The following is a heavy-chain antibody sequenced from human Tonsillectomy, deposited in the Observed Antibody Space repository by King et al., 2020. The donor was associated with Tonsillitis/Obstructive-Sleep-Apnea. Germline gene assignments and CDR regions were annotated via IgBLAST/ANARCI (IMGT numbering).Heavy chain of an antibody. V-gene: IGHV3-21*01. D-gene: IGHD4-23*01. CDR2: ISWSSGYI. CDR3: ASAHGNTPYYDGLDV. Sequence: DVQLVESGGGLVKPGGSLRLSCAASGFTFSSYTMNWVRQAPGKGLEWVSCISWSSGYIYYADSVKGRSTVSRDNAKNSLYLQMNKLRAEDTAVYHCASAHGNTPYYDGLDVWGQGTTVTVSS. CDR1: GFTFSSYT. J-gene: IGHJ6*02.